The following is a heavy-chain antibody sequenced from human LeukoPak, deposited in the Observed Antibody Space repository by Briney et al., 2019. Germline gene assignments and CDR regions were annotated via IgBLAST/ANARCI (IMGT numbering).Heavy chain of an antibody. V-gene: IGHV3-74*01. D-gene: IGHD2-15*01. CDR3: ARDSDMYSHDY. CDR2: LMSDGSDT. J-gene: IGHJ4*02. Sequence: PGGSLRLSCAASGFTFSSYWMHWVRQAPGKGLVWVSRLMSDGSDTRHADSVKGRFTISRDNGKNTLYLQMNSLRVEDTAVYYCARDSDMYSHDYWGQGTLVTVSS. CDR1: GFTFSSYW.